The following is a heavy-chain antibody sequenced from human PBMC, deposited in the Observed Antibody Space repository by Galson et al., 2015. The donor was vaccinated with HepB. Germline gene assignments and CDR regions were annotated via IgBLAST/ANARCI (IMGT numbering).Heavy chain of an antibody. D-gene: IGHD6-13*01. CDR2: ISGSGGST. CDR1: GFTFSSYG. Sequence: SLRLSCAASGFTFSSYGMHWVRQAPGKGLEWVSAISGSGGSTYYADSVKGRFTISRDNSKNTLYLQMNSLRAEDTAVYYCAKDLRIAAAGTGYWGQGTLVTVSS. J-gene: IGHJ4*02. CDR3: AKDLRIAAAGTGY. V-gene: IGHV3-23*01.